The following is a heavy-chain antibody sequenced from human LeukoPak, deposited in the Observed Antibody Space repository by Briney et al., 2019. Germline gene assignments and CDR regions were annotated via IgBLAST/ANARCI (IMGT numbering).Heavy chain of an antibody. CDR3: AKGRTTYYFGSGSFDLDY. Sequence: PGGSLRLSCAASGFTFSSYAMSWVSQAPGKGLEWVAAISGSGDTTYYADSVKGRFTISRDNFKNTVYLQMNSLRPGDTAVYYCAKGRTTYYFGSGSFDLDYWGQGNLVTVSS. J-gene: IGHJ4*02. V-gene: IGHV3-23*01. CDR1: GFTFSSYA. CDR2: ISGSGDTT. D-gene: IGHD3-10*01.